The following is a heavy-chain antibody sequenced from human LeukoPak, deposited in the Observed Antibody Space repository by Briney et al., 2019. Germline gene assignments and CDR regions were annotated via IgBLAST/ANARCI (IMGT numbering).Heavy chain of an antibody. D-gene: IGHD6-13*01. CDR1: GYTFTSYD. CDR3: ARGWGIAAAGQTDY. J-gene: IGHJ4*02. CDR2: MNPNSGNT. V-gene: IGHV1-8*01. Sequence: ASVKVSCKASGYTFTSYDINWVRQATGQGLEWMGWMNPNSGNTGYAQKFQGRVNMTRNTSISTAYMELSSLRSEDTAVYYCARGWGIAAAGQTDYWGQGTLVTVSS.